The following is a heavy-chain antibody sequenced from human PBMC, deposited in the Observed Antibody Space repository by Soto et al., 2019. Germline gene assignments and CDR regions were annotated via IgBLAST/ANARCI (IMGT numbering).Heavy chain of an antibody. D-gene: IGHD1-1*01. Sequence: PGGSLRLSCAASGFTFSNHGIHWVRQAPGKGLEWVADISYDGNDKWYVDAVRGRFTISRDNSKNTVYLQMNSLRAEDTAVYYCAKRATGTYFDYWGQGTLVTVSS. J-gene: IGHJ4*02. CDR2: ISYDGNDK. CDR3: AKRATGTYFDY. CDR1: GFTFSNHG. V-gene: IGHV3-30*18.